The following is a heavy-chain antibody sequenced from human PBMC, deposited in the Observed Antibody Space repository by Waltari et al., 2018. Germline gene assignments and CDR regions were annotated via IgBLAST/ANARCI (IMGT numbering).Heavy chain of an antibody. CDR2: MNPNIGNT. CDR1: GYTFTSYD. D-gene: IGHD3-22*01. CDR3: ARDGNHYYDSSGLGFDP. J-gene: IGHJ5*02. Sequence: QVQLVQSGAEVKKPGASVKVSCKASGYTFTSYDINWVRQATGQGLEWMGWMNPNIGNTGYGQKFQGRVTMTRDTSTSTVYMELSSLRSEDTAVYYCARDGNHYYDSSGLGFDPWGQGTLVTVSS. V-gene: IGHV1-8*01.